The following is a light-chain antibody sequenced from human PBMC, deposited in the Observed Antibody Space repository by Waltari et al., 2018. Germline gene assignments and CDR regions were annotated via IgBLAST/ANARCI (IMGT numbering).Light chain of an antibody. CDR3: QQYDSLPLT. CDR1: QDITNY. CDR2: ATS. J-gene: IGKJ3*01. V-gene: IGKV1-33*01. Sequence: DVQMTQSPPSLSASIGDRVTITCQASQDITNYLNWYQQKPGKAPNLLIYATSNLESGVPSRFSGSGSGTLFTFTISSLQPEDIATYYCQQYDSLPLTFGPGTTVDV.